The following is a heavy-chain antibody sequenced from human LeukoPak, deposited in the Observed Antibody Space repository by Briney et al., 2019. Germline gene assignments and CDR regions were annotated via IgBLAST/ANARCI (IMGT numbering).Heavy chain of an antibody. V-gene: IGHV4-31*11. CDR1: GGSFSGYY. J-gene: IGHJ1*01. CDR2: IYYSGST. D-gene: IGHD1-26*01. Sequence: PSETLSLTCAVYGGSFSGYYWSWLRQHPGKGLEWIGYIYYSGSTYYNPSLKSRVTISVDTSKNQFSLKLSSVTAADTAVYYCARVPRAVGATGGYFQHWGQGTLVTVSS. CDR3: ARVPRAVGATGGYFQH.